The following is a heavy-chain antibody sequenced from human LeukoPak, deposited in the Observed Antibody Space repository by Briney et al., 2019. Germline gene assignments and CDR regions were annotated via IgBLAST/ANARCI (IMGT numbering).Heavy chain of an antibody. CDR3: AKDRPNYYESNGHYYRLNGDY. J-gene: IGHJ4*02. V-gene: IGHV3-23*01. CDR1: GFTFSYYA. Sequence: PGGSLRLSCAASGFTFSYYAMSWVRQAPGKGLERVSSISSSGDVTFYTDPVKGRFTISRDNSKNTLYLQMNSLRAEDTAVYYCAKDRPNYYESNGHYYRLNGDYWGQGTLVTVSS. CDR2: ISSSGDVT. D-gene: IGHD3-22*01.